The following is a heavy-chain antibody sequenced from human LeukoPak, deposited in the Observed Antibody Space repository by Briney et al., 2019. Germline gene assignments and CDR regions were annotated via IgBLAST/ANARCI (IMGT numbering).Heavy chain of an antibody. J-gene: IGHJ3*02. CDR2: ISSNGGST. Sequence: PGGSLRLSCAASGFTFSSYSMHWVRRAPGKGLEYVSAISSNGGSTYYANSVKDGFTIPRDNSKNTLYLQMGSLRAEDMAVYYCARDKDGYNDSSGYVPGSAFDIWGQGTMVTVSS. CDR1: GFTFSSYS. CDR3: ARDKDGYNDSSGYVPGSAFDI. V-gene: IGHV3-64*01. D-gene: IGHD3-22*01.